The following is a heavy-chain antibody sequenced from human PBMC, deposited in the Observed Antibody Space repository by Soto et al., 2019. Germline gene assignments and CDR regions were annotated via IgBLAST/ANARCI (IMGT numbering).Heavy chain of an antibody. V-gene: IGHV4-30-2*01. J-gene: IGHJ6*02. CDR3: ARARRGYGTYYYGMDV. D-gene: IGHD3-10*01. CDR2: IYHSGST. Sequence: SETLSLTCAVSGGSISSGGYSWSWIRQPPGKGLEWIGYIYHSGSTYYNPSLKSRVTISVDRSKNQFSLKLSSVTAADTAVYYCARARRGYGTYYYGMDVWGQGTTVTVSS. CDR1: GGSISSGGYS.